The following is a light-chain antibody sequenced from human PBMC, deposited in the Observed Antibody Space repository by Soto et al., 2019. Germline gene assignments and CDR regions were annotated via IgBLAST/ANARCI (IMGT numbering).Light chain of an antibody. CDR1: QTISSW. CDR3: QHYNSYSEA. V-gene: IGKV1-5*03. J-gene: IGKJ1*01. Sequence: DIQMTQSPSTLSGSVGDRVTITCRASQTISSWLAWYQQKPGKAPKLLIYKASTLKSGVPSRFSGSGSGTEFTLTHSSPQPDDFATYYCQHYNSYSEAFGQGTKVELK. CDR2: KAS.